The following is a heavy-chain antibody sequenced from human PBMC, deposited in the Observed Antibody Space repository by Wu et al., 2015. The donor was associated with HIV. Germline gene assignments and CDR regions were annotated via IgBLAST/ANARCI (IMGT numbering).Heavy chain of an antibody. D-gene: IGHD2-15*01. CDR3: ATWKVVADSLRLDY. CDR2: ISVYDGNT. J-gene: IGHJ4*02. Sequence: QVQLVQSGAEVKEPGASVKVSCKTSGYTFSTYTITWVRQAPGQGLEWMGWISVYDGNTNYAQNFQDRVSMTTDTSTRTAYMELRSLKSDDTAVYYCATWKVVADSLRLDYWGQGTLVTVSS. V-gene: IGHV1-18*01. CDR1: GYTFSTYT.